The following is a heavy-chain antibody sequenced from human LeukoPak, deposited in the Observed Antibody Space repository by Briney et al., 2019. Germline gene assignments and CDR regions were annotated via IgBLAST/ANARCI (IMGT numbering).Heavy chain of an antibody. Sequence: GGSLRLSCAASGFTFSSYSMNWVRQAPGKGLEWVSSISSSSSYIYYADSVKGRFTISRDNAKNSLYLQMNSLRAEDTAVYYCARDRHYDFWSGYYNGYYYYGMDVWGQGTTVTVSS. CDR2: ISSSSSYI. J-gene: IGHJ6*02. CDR3: ARDRHYDFWSGYYNGYYYYGMDV. D-gene: IGHD3-3*01. V-gene: IGHV3-21*01. CDR1: GFTFSSYS.